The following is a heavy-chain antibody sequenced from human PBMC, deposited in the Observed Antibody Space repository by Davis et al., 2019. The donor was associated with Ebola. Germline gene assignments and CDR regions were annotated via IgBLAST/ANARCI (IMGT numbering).Heavy chain of an antibody. Sequence: SLKISCAASGFTFDDYAMHWVRQAPGKGLEWVSGISWNSGSIGYADSMKGRFTISRDNAKNSLYLQMNSLRAEDTALYYCAKVGAAVAGTLFDYWGQGTLVTVSS. J-gene: IGHJ4*02. V-gene: IGHV3-9*01. D-gene: IGHD6-19*01. CDR3: AKVGAAVAGTLFDY. CDR1: GFTFDDYA. CDR2: ISWNSGSI.